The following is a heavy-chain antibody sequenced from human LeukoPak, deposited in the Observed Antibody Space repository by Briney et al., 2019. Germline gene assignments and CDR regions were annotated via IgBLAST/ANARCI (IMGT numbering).Heavy chain of an antibody. V-gene: IGHV3-74*01. CDR3: VRDLSSSWYYFDY. Sequence: GGSLRLSCAASGFTFSNYWMHWVRQAPGKGLVWVSRINGDESSISYADSVKGRFTISRDNAKNTLYLQMNSLRAEDTALYYCVRDLSSSWYYFDYRGQGTLVTVSS. J-gene: IGHJ4*02. D-gene: IGHD6-13*01. CDR2: INGDESSI. CDR1: GFTFSNYW.